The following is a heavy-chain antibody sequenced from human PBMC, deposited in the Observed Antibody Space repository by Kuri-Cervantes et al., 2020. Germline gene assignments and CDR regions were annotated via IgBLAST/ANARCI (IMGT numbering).Heavy chain of an antibody. J-gene: IGHJ6*03. CDR3: ARGFSCSTTSRCAGYMDV. V-gene: IGHV4-38-2*01. D-gene: IGHD2-2*01. CDR1: GYSISSGYY. CDR2: IYHSGST. Sequence: SETLSLTCAVSGYSISSGYYWGWIRQPPGKGLEWIGSIYHSGSTNYNPSLKSRVTISVDKSKNHFSLKVSSVAAADTAIYYCARGFSCSTTSRCAGYMDVWGKGTTVTVSS.